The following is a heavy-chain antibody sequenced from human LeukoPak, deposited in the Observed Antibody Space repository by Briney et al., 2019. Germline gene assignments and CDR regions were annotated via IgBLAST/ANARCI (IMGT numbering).Heavy chain of an antibody. V-gene: IGHV1-18*01. D-gene: IGHD3-16*01. CDR3: ARSSWGVLVYYYGMDV. CDR1: GYTFTSYG. J-gene: IGHJ6*02. CDR2: ISAYNGNT. Sequence: ASVKVSCKASGYTFTSYGISWVRQAHGQGLEWMGWISAYNGNTNYAQKLQGRVTMTTDTSTSAAYMELRSLRSDDTAVYYCARSSWGVLVYYYGMDVWGQGTTVTVSS.